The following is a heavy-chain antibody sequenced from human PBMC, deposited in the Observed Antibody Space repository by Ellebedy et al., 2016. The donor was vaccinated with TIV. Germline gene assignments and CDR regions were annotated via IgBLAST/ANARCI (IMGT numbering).Heavy chain of an antibody. CDR2: IYSSGIT. CDR3: ATSPAMATRIDH. Sequence: MPGGSLRLSCTVSGGSINSSYYWGWIRQPPGMGLEWIWTIYSSGITYYNSSLKSRVTMSVHTSKNQFFPRLTSVTATDTTVYYCATSPAMATRIDHWGRGTLVTVSS. CDR1: GGSINSSYY. J-gene: IGHJ5*02. D-gene: IGHD5-24*01. V-gene: IGHV4-39*01.